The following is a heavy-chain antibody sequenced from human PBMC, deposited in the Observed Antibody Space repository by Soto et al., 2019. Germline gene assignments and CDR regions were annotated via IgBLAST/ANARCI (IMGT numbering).Heavy chain of an antibody. CDR3: ASDTLPTDFGLGWDV. V-gene: IGHV3-11*01. Sequence: QVQLVESGGGLVKPGVSLSLSCAASGFIFSDYYMSCIRQAPGKGLQWVAYISISSSGSTTYYADSVRGRFTISRDNSKKSLYLLMHRLRSDETAVYFCASDTLPTDFGLGWDVWGQGTTVTVAS. D-gene: IGHD4-17*01. CDR2: ISISSSGSTT. CDR1: GFIFSDYY. J-gene: IGHJ6*02.